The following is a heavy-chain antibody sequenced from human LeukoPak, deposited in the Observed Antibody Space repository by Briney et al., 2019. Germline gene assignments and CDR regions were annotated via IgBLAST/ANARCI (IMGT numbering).Heavy chain of an antibody. CDR2: IYSGGST. D-gene: IGHD3-22*01. CDR3: ARGGIFNPYEL. J-gene: IGHJ4*02. Sequence: GGSLRLSCAASGFTVSSNYMSWVRQAPGKGLEWVSVIYSGGSTYYADSVKGRFTISRDNAKNSLYLQMTSLRAEDTAVYYCARGGIFNPYELWGQGTLVTVSS. V-gene: IGHV3-66*01. CDR1: GFTVSSNY.